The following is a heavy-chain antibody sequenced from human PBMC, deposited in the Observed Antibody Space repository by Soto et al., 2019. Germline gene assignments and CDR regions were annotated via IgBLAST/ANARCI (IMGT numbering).Heavy chain of an antibody. CDR1: GGSISSSSYY. CDR3: ARQLSSSSGCSDY. CDR2: IYYSGST. D-gene: IGHD6-6*01. Sequence: QLQLQESGPGLVKPSETLSLTCTVSGGSISSSSYYWGWIRQPPGKGLEWIGSIYYSGSTYYNPSLKSRVTISVDTSKDQFSLTLSSVTAADTAVYYCARQLSSSSGCSDYWGQGTLVTVSS. J-gene: IGHJ4*02. V-gene: IGHV4-39*01.